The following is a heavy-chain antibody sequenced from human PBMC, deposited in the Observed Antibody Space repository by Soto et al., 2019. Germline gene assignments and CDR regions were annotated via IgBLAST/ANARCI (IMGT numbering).Heavy chain of an antibody. CDR3: AKGLRNYVSLVDY. Sequence: QVQLVESGGGVVQPGRSLRLSCAASGFTFSSYGMHWVRQAPGKGLEWVAVISYDGSNKYYADSVKGRITNSRSNSKNTLYLQMNSLRAEDTAVYYCAKGLRNYVSLVDYWGQGTLFTVSS. CDR1: GFTFSSYG. CDR2: ISYDGSNK. V-gene: IGHV3-30*18. D-gene: IGHD3-16*01. J-gene: IGHJ4*02.